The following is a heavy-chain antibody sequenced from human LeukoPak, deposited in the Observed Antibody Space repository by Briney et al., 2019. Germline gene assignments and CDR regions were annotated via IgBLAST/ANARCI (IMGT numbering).Heavy chain of an antibody. Sequence: SETLCLTCTVSGGSISGYYWGSIRRPPRKGLGWIWCISFTGSTNYNPSLKSRVTISVDTSKNQFSLKLSSVTAADTAVYYCARQNGYDFWSGYFDYWGQGTLVTVSS. V-gene: IGHV4-59*01. D-gene: IGHD3-3*01. J-gene: IGHJ4*02. CDR1: GGSISGYY. CDR3: ARQNGYDFWSGYFDY. CDR2: ISFTGST.